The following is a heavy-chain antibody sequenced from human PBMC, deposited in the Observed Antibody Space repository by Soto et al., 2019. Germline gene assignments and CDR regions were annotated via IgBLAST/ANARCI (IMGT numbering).Heavy chain of an antibody. V-gene: IGHV1-2*04. CDR3: ARAYSYYYYGMDV. Sequence: XSVKVSCKASGYTFTGYYMHWVRQAPVQGLEWMGWINPNSGGTNYAQKFQGWVTMTRDTSISTAYMELSRLRSDDTAVYYCARAYSYYYYGMDVWGQGTTVTVSS. CDR2: INPNSGGT. D-gene: IGHD1-1*01. CDR1: GYTFTGYY. J-gene: IGHJ6*02.